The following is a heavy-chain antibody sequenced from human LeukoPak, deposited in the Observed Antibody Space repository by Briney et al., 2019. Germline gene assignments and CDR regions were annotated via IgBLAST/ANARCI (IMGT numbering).Heavy chain of an antibody. D-gene: IGHD6-19*01. CDR2: VSLSGLT. J-gene: IGHJ4*02. CDR3: ASRVGPVAGTGSFDY. V-gene: IGHV4-4*02. Sequence: SETLSLTCGVSGGSITSTNWWSWVRQPPGQGLEWIGEVSLSGLTNYNPSLSSRVIMALDTSKNHLSLHLTSVTAADTAVYYCASRVGPVAGTGSFDYWGQGTQVTVSS. CDR1: GGSITSTNW.